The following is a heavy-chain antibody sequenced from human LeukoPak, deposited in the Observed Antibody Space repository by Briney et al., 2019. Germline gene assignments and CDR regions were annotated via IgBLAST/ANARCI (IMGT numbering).Heavy chain of an antibody. CDR2: ISPNSGGT. CDR1: GYTVTDYN. J-gene: IGHJ4*02. CDR3: SVWFGELSH. D-gene: IGHD3-10*01. Sequence: ASVKVSCKTVGYTVTDYNIHWVRQAPGQGLEWMGWISPNSGGTNYAQRFQGMVTMTRDTSISTAYMDLSSLKSDDTATYYCSVWFGELSHWGQGTLVTVSS. V-gene: IGHV1-2*02.